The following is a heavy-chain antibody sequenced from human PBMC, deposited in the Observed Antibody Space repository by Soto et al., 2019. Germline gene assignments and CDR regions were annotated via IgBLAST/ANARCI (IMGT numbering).Heavy chain of an antibody. J-gene: IGHJ6*03. Sequence: EVQLAESGGGLAQPGGSLRLSCAASGFTLSGCAMDWVRQAPGKGLEYVSGISSNGVGTYYANSVQGRFTISRDNSKNTVYLQTGSLRPEYMAVYYCARRARPDFYYLDVWGKGTTVTVSS. D-gene: IGHD6-6*01. CDR3: ARRARPDFYYLDV. CDR1: GFTLSGCA. CDR2: ISSNGVGT. V-gene: IGHV3-64*01.